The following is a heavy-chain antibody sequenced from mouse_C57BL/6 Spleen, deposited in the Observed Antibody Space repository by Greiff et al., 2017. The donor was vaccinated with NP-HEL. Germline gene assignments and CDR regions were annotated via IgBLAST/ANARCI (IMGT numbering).Heavy chain of an antibody. Sequence: EVQLVESGGGLVKPGGSLKLSCAASGFTFSSYAMSWVRQTPEKRLEWVATISDGGSYTYYPDNVKGRFTISRDNAKNNLYLQMSHLKSEDTAMYYCARGRKTAQAIFDYWGQGTTLTVSS. D-gene: IGHD3-2*02. CDR1: GFTFSSYA. J-gene: IGHJ2*01. CDR3: ARGRKTAQAIFDY. CDR2: ISDGGSYT. V-gene: IGHV5-4*01.